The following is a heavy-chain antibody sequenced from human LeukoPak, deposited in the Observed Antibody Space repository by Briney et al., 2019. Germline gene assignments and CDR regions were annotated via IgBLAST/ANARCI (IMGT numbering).Heavy chain of an antibody. CDR2: INPNSGGT. V-gene: IGHV1-2*06. D-gene: IGHD2-15*01. CDR1: GYTFTGYY. Sequence: ASVKVSCKASGYTFTGYYMHWVRQAPGQGLEWMGRINPNSGGTNYAQKFQGRVTMTRDTSISTAYRELSRLRSDDTAVYYCARDGTGYCSGGSCYSGASFDYWGQGTLVTVSS. CDR3: ARDGTGYCSGGSCYSGASFDY. J-gene: IGHJ4*02.